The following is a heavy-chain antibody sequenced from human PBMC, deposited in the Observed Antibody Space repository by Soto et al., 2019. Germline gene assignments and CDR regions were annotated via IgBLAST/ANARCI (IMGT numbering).Heavy chain of an antibody. V-gene: IGHV6-1*01. J-gene: IGHJ4*02. CDR1: GDSVYSNRAT. CDR3: GRLVGNSWIDY. D-gene: IGHD6-13*01. Sequence: SQXLSLTCAISGDSVYSNRATWNWFRQSPSRGLEWLGRTYYRSKWYHDYAVSLNGRGTINPDTSQNQFSLHLTSVTPEDTAVYYCGRLVGNSWIDYWGQGTLVTVS. CDR2: TYYRSKWYH.